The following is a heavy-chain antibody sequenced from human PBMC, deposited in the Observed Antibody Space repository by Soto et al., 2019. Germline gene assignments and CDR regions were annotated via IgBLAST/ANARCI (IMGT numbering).Heavy chain of an antibody. J-gene: IGHJ5*02. CDR3: AKDLRTRGPFYYDSSGYLPRES. D-gene: IGHD3-22*01. CDR1: GFTFSSYG. CDR2: ISYDGINK. V-gene: IGHV3-30*18. Sequence: QVQLVESGGGVVQPGRSLRLSCAASGFTFSSYGMHWVRQAPGKGLEWVAVISYDGINKYYTDSVKGRFTISRDNSKNTLFLQMNSLRADDTAVYYCAKDLRTRGPFYYDSSGYLPRESWGQGTMVTVAS.